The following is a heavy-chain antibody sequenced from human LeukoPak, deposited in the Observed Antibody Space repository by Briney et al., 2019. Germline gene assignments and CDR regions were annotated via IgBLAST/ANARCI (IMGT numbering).Heavy chain of an antibody. CDR2: ISDSGAST. J-gene: IGHJ4*02. D-gene: IGHD4-11*01. Sequence: GGSLRLSCEASGFTFSSYDMSWVRQAPGKGLEWVSGISDSGASTFYADSVKGRLIISRDNSKSTLFLQMNSLRAEDTALYYCVRGHSIFDYWGQGTLVTVSS. V-gene: IGHV3-23*01. CDR3: VRGHSIFDY. CDR1: GFTFSSYD.